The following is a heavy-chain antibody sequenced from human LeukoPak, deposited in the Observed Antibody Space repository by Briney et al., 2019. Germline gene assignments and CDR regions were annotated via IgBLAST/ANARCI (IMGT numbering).Heavy chain of an antibody. J-gene: IGHJ4*02. Sequence: TSETLSLTCTVSGASINSGDYYWCWIRQPPGQGLEWIGYIYSSGNTYYNTSLKSRMKMSVDTSKNQFSLKLRSVTAADTAVYYCSRATGRYWGQGTLVTVSS. CDR3: SRATGRY. V-gene: IGHV4-30-4*01. CDR1: GASINSGDYY. CDR2: IYSSGNT.